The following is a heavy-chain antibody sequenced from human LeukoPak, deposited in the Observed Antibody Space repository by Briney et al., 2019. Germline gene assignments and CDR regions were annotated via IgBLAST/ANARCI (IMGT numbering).Heavy chain of an antibody. CDR1: GFTFSDYY. D-gene: IGHD6-19*01. CDR2: ISSSGSTI. V-gene: IGHV3-11*01. CDR3: ARWAVAGTFDY. J-gene: IGHJ4*02. Sequence: GGSLRLSCAASGFTFSDYYMSWIRRAPGKGLEWISYISSSGSTIYYADSVRGRFTISRDNAKNSPYLQMNSLRAEDTAVYYCARWAVAGTFDYWGQGTLVTVSS.